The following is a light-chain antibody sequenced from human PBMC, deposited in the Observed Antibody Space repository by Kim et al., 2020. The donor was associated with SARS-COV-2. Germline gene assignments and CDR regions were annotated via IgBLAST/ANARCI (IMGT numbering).Light chain of an antibody. CDR3: MQFLLIPMT. Sequence: DIVMTQSPLSLPVTPGAPASISCRSSQSLLYSDGYPYLAWYQQPPGQSPQLLIYLGSNRAAGVPDRFSGSGAGTDFPLKISRVAAEDGGFYYCMQFLLIPMTFGQGTKLEI. CDR1: QSLLYSDGYPY. CDR2: LGS. V-gene: IGKV2-28*01. J-gene: IGKJ2*01.